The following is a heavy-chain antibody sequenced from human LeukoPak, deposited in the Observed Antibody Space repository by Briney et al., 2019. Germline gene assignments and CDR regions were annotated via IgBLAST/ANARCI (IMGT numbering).Heavy chain of an antibody. Sequence: GGSLRLSCAASGFTFSSYAMHWVRQAPGQGLEYVSAISSNGGSTHYANSVKGRFTISRDNSKNTLYLQMGSLRAEDMAVYYCARRYYYDSSALYYYYYMDVWGKGTTVTISS. CDR3: ARRYYYDSSALYYYYYMDV. D-gene: IGHD3-22*01. CDR1: GFTFSSYA. CDR2: ISSNGGST. J-gene: IGHJ6*03. V-gene: IGHV3-64*01.